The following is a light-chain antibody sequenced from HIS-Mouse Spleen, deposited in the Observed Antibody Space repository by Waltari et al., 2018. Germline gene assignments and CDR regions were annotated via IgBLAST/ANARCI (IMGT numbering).Light chain of an antibody. CDR1: SSDVGGYNY. Sequence: QSALPQPPSASGSPGQSVTISRPGTSSDVGGYNYVPWYQQHPGKAPKLMIYEVSKRPSGVPDRFSGSKSGNTASLTVSGLQAEDEADYYCSSYAGSNNYVFGTGTKVTVL. V-gene: IGLV2-8*01. CDR3: SSYAGSNNYV. J-gene: IGLJ1*01. CDR2: EVS.